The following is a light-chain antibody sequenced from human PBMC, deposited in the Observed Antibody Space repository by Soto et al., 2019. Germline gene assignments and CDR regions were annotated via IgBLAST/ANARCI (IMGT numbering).Light chain of an antibody. CDR1: QTVRNNY. V-gene: IGKV3-20*01. Sequence: EFVLTQSPGTLYLCPGERATLSCRASQTVRNNYLAWYQQKPGQAPRLLIYDASSRATGIPDRFSGGGSGTDFTLTISRLEPEDFAVYYCQQVSSYPLTFGGGTKVDNK. J-gene: IGKJ4*01. CDR3: QQVSSYPLT. CDR2: DAS.